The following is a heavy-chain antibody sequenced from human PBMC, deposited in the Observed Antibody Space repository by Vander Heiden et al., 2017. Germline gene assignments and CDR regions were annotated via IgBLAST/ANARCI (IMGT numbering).Heavy chain of an antibody. V-gene: IGHV3-23*01. J-gene: IGHJ4*02. Sequence: EVQLLESGGGLVQPGGSLRISCAASGFNFSSYAVSWVRQAPGKGLEWVSAIRGSGGSTYYADSVKGRFTISRDNSKNTLYLQMNSLRAEDTAVYYCAKVSVVALFDYWGQGTLVTVSS. D-gene: IGHD3-22*01. CDR3: AKVSVVALFDY. CDR1: GFNFSSYA. CDR2: IRGSGGST.